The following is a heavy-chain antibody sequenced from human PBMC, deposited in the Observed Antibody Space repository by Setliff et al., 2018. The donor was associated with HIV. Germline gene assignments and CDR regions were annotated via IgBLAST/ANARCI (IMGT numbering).Heavy chain of an antibody. Sequence: PSETLSLTWAVYGGFFSGYYWSWIRQPPGEGLEWIGEVNYSGNTNYNPSLKTRVNISVDTSKNQFSLNLRSVSAADTAVYYCARGPWGYNGSYAGLPFDNWGQGKLVTVSS. CDR1: GGFFSGYY. V-gene: IGHV4-34*01. D-gene: IGHD1-26*01. CDR3: ARGPWGYNGSYAGLPFDN. CDR2: VNYSGNT. J-gene: IGHJ4*02.